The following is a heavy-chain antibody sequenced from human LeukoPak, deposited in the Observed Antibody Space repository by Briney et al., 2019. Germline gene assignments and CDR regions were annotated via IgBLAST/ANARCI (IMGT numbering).Heavy chain of an antibody. J-gene: IGHJ4*02. V-gene: IGHV3-23*01. D-gene: IGHD3-3*01. CDR1: LFTLSSHA. CDR3: AKHGTYYDFWSGQYYFDY. CDR2: ISGSGDIT. Sequence: GGSLRHSRAAPLFTLSSHARSSVRPAPGKGREWVSGISGSGDITNYADSVKGRFTISRDNSRNTLYLQMNSLRDEDTAVYYCAKHGTYYDFWSGQYYFDYWGQGTLVTVSS.